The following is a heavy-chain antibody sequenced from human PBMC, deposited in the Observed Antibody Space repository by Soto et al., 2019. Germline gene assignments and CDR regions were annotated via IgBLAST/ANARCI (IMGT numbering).Heavy chain of an antibody. CDR3: AKVIAVAGTGYAFDI. V-gene: IGHV3-30*18. J-gene: IGHJ3*02. Sequence: GGSLRLSCAASGFTFSSYGMHWVRQAPGKGLEWVAVISYDGSNKYYADSVKGRFTISRDNSKNTLYLQMNSLRAEDTAVYYCAKVIAVAGTGYAFDIWGQGTMVTVSS. CDR2: ISYDGSNK. CDR1: GFTFSSYG. D-gene: IGHD6-19*01.